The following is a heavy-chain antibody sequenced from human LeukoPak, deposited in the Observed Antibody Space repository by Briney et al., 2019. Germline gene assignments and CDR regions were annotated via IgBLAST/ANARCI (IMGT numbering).Heavy chain of an antibody. D-gene: IGHD3-22*01. CDR1: GGSISGSSYY. CDR2: IYYRGNT. J-gene: IGHJ4*02. Sequence: SETLSLTCTVSGGSISGSSYYWGWIRQPPGKGLEWIGTIYYRGNTYYNPSLKSRVSISVDTSKNQFSLSLRSVTAADTAVYYCARAPHFFDISGSRYYFDYWGQGTLVTVSS. CDR3: ARAPHFFDISGSRYYFDY. V-gene: IGHV4-39*07.